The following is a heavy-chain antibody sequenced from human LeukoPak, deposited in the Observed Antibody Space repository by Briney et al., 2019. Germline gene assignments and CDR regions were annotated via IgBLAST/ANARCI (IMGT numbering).Heavy chain of an antibody. CDR1: GFTFDDYW. V-gene: IGHV3-7*01. CDR3: AGSDTIGYSPREWDYWYFDL. CDR2: INQDGSEK. J-gene: IGHJ2*01. Sequence: GGSLRLSCGASGFTFDDYWMSWVRQAPGQGLEWVANINQDGSEKYYLDSAKGRFTISRDNARNSLYLQVNSLRAEDTAVYYCAGSDTIGYSPREWDYWYFDLWGRGTLVTVSS. D-gene: IGHD3-22*01.